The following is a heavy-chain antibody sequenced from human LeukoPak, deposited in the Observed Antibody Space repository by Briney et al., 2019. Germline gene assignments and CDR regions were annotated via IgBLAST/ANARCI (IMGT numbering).Heavy chain of an antibody. D-gene: IGHD1-26*01. CDR1: GFTFSNAW. CDR2: IKSKTDGGTT. V-gene: IGHV3-15*01. J-gene: IGHJ4*02. Sequence: GGSLRLSCAASGFTFSNAWMSWVRQAPGKGLEWVGRIKSKTDGGTTDYAAPVKGRFTISRDDSKNTLYLQMDSLKTEDTAVYYCTTSLTIVGATRPVYWGQGTLVTVSS. CDR3: TTSLTIVGATRPVY.